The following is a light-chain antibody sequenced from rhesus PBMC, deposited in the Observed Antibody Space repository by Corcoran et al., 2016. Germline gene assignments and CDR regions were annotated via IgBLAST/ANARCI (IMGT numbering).Light chain of an antibody. V-gene: IGKV1-25*01. Sequence: DIQMIQSPSSLSASVGDTVTITCQASQGISKYLAWCQQKPGKAPKLLIYDASTLQSGVPSRFSGSGSRTEFTLTISRLQPEGFATYYFQQHDSYPWTFGQGTKVEI. CDR3: QQHDSYPWT. CDR1: QGISKY. CDR2: DAS. J-gene: IGKJ1*01.